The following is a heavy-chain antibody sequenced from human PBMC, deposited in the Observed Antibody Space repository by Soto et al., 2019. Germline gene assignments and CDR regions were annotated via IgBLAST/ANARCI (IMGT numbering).Heavy chain of an antibody. D-gene: IGHD3-10*01. CDR3: ARTGYGNWLDP. CDR2: IDPRDSQS. J-gene: IGHJ5*02. Sequence: LGESLKISCKASGYSFTDYWITWVRQMPGKGLEWMGRIDPRDSQSNYSPSFQGHVTISADKSSSTAYLQWNSLKASDTAMYYCARTGYGNWLDPWGQGTLVTVPQ. CDR1: GYSFTDYW. V-gene: IGHV5-10-1*01.